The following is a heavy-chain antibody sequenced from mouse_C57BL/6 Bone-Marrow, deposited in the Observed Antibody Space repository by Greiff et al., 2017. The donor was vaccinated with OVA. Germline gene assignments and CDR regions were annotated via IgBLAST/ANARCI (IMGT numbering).Heavy chain of an antibody. Sequence: VQLQQSGAELVRPGASVTLSCKASGYTFTDYEMHWVKQTPVHGLEWIGAIDPETGGTAYNQKFKGKAILTADKSSSTAYMELRSLTSEDSAVYYCAYYYVTAWFAYWGQGTLVTVSA. J-gene: IGHJ3*01. V-gene: IGHV1-15*01. CDR1: GYTFTDYE. CDR3: AYYYVTAWFAY. CDR2: IDPETGGT. D-gene: IGHD1-1*01.